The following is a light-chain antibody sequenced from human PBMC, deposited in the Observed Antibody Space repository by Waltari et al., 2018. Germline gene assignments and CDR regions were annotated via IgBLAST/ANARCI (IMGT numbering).Light chain of an antibody. CDR3: QSYDNSLSGI. Sequence: QSVLTQPPSVSGAPGKRVTIPCTGSSSNIGAGYDVHWYQPLPGTAPKLLIYPNSHRPSGVPDRFSGSKSGTSASLAITGLQAEDEADYYCQSYDNSLSGIFGGGTKLTVL. J-gene: IGLJ2*01. CDR1: SSNIGAGYD. V-gene: IGLV1-40*01. CDR2: PNS.